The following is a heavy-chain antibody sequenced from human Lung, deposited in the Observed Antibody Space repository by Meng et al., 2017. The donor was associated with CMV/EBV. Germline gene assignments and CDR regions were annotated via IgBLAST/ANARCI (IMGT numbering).Heavy chain of an antibody. CDR2: IYTSGTT. V-gene: IGHV4-4*07. Sequence: QGQRQGSGPGLVKPSETPSLTCPVSGGSISSYYWSWIRQSAGKGLEWIGRIYTSGTTIYNPSLKSRLTLSLDTSKNQFSLKLNSVTAADTAVYYCARAEADTGNFDYWGQGTLVTVSS. J-gene: IGHJ4*02. CDR1: GGSISSYY. CDR3: ARAEADTGNFDY. D-gene: IGHD6-19*01.